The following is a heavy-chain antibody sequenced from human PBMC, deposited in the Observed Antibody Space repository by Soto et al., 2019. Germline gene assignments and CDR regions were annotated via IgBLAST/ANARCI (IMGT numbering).Heavy chain of an antibody. CDR1: GGSVSSGGYY. CDR2: IHYSGST. CDR3: ARDKITGLFDY. J-gene: IGHJ4*02. D-gene: IGHD2-8*02. Sequence: SETLSLTCNVSGGSVSSGGYYWNWIRQPPGKGLEWIGHIHYSGSTNYNPSLKSLVTISVDTSKNQFSLKLNSVTAADTALYYCARDKITGLFDYWGQGTLVTVSS. V-gene: IGHV4-61*08.